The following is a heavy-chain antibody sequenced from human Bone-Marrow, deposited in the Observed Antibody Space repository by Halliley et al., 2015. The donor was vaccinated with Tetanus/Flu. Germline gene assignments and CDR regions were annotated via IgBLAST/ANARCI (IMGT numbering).Heavy chain of an antibody. CDR2: IFYSGRS. CDR1: GGSVSSESYY. Sequence: TLSLTCTVSGGSVSSESYYWSWLRQPPGKGLEWIGYIFYSGRSNYNPSLNSRVTISVDTSKNQFSLKLSSVTAADTAVYYCARANGEFSFGSGNFDYWGQGTLVTVSS. V-gene: IGHV4-61*01. CDR3: ARANGEFSFGSGNFDY. J-gene: IGHJ4*02. D-gene: IGHD3-10*01.